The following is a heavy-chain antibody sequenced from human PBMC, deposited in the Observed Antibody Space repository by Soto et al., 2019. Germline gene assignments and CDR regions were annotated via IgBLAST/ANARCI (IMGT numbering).Heavy chain of an antibody. CDR1: GDSVSSGSYY. CDR2: IYSSGST. V-gene: IGHV4-61*01. CDR3: ARDLYYYDSSGYYQDSFDS. J-gene: IGHJ3*02. D-gene: IGHD3-22*01. Sequence: SETLSLTCTVSGDSVSSGSYYWCWSRQPQGKGLEWIGYIYSSGSTNNNPSLKSPVTISVDTSKNQFSLKLRALTAADTAVYYCARDLYYYDSSGYYQDSFDSWGKGTMVTVSS.